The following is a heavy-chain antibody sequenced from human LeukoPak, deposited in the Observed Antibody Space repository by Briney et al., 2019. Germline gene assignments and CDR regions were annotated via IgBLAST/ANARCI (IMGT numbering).Heavy chain of an antibody. CDR3: ARHLEEDSGYDWGERYYYYYMDV. CDR1: GGSISSGDYY. Sequence: PSETLSLTCTVSGGSISSGDYYWSWIRQPPGKGLEWIGYIYYSGSTYYNPSLKSRVTISVDTSKNQFSLKLSSVTAADTAVYYCARHLEEDSGYDWGERYYYYYMDVWGKGTTVTVSS. V-gene: IGHV4-30-4*01. D-gene: IGHD5-12*01. J-gene: IGHJ6*03. CDR2: IYYSGST.